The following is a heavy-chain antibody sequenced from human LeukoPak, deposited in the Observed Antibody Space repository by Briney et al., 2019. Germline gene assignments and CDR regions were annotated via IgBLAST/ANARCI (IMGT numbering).Heavy chain of an antibody. CDR1: GYTFSDYH. Sequence: ASVKVSCKASGYTFSDYHIHWVRQAPGQGLEWMGWINPNSGGTNFAPTFHGRVSMTRDTSISTAYMDLSSLRSDDTAVYYCARGDKKENHYGPSGFFDPWGQGTLVTVSS. CDR2: INPNSGGT. V-gene: IGHV1-2*02. D-gene: IGHD4-17*01. J-gene: IGHJ5*02. CDR3: ARGDKKENHYGPSGFFDP.